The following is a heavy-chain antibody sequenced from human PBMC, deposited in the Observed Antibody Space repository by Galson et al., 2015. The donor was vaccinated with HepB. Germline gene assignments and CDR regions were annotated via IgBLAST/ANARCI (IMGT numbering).Heavy chain of an antibody. V-gene: IGHV1-69*06. CDR3: ARSKQWLVQHPIFD. Sequence: SVKVSCKASGGAFSSYAISWVRQAPGQGLEWMGGIIPIFGTANYAQKFQGRVTITADKSTSTAYMELSSLRSEDTAVYYCARSKQWLVQHPIFDWGQGTLVTVSS. D-gene: IGHD6-19*01. CDR1: GGAFSSYA. CDR2: IIPIFGTA. J-gene: IGHJ4*02.